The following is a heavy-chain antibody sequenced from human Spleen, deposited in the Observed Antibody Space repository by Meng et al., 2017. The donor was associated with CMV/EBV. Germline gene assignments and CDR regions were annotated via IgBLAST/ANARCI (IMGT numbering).Heavy chain of an antibody. D-gene: IGHD1-14*01. CDR2: IHDSGDT. Sequence: TVSGGSINSGGYYWTWIRQHPGKGLEWIGFIHDSGDTYYKPSLKSRVSISIDTSENQFSLKLRSVTAADTAIYYCARDASNRAGGFDHWGQGALVTVSS. CDR3: ARDASNRAGGFDH. CDR1: GGSINSGGYY. J-gene: IGHJ5*02. V-gene: IGHV4-31*02.